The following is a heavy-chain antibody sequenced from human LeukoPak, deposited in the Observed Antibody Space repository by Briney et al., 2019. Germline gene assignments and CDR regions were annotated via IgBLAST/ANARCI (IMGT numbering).Heavy chain of an antibody. CDR2: IYYSGST. V-gene: IGHV4-39*01. CDR3: ASRVYYDFWSGFQSDY. CDR1: GGSISSSSYY. Sequence: SETLSLTCTVSGGSISSSSYYWGWIHQPPGKGLEWIGSIYYSGSTYYNPSLKSRVTISVDTSKNQFSLKLSSVTAADTAVYYCASRVYYDFWSGFQSDYWGQGTLVTVSS. J-gene: IGHJ4*02. D-gene: IGHD3-3*01.